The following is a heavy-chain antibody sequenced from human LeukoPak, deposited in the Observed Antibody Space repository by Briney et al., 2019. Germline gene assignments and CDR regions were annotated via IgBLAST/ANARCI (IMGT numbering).Heavy chain of an antibody. J-gene: IGHJ5*02. CDR2: IRYDGSNK. D-gene: IGHD5-12*01. V-gene: IGHV3-30*02. CDR1: GFTFSSYS. Sequence: GGSLRLSCAASGFTFSSYSMNWVRQAPGKGLEWVAFIRYDGSNKYYADSVKGRFTISRDNSKNTLYLQMNSLRAEDTAVYYCAKDLIVATRGLSNWFDPWGQGTLVTVSS. CDR3: AKDLIVATRGLSNWFDP.